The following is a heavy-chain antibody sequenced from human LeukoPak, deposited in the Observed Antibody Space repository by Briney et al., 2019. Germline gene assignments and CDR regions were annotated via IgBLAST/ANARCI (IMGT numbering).Heavy chain of an antibody. CDR2: INYSGST. Sequence: SETLSLTCTVSGGSISGYYWSWIRQPPGRGLEWIGYINYSGSTNYNPSLKSRVTISVDTSKNQFSLKLRSVTDADTAVYYCARGGCSSTSCSFDYWGQGTLVTVSS. D-gene: IGHD2-2*01. V-gene: IGHV4-59*01. CDR3: ARGGCSSTSCSFDY. J-gene: IGHJ4*02. CDR1: GGSISGYY.